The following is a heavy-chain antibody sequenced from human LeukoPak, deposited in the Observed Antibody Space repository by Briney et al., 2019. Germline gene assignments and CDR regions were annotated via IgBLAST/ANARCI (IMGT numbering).Heavy chain of an antibody. J-gene: IGHJ4*02. D-gene: IGHD4-17*01. CDR3: ALNPWGGDYTSDFFDY. Sequence: PGGSLRLSCAASGFTFTTYWMSWLHQAPGKGLEWVANIKQDGSEKYYLDSVKGRFTLSRDNAKNSLYLQMNSLRAEDTAVYYSALNPWGGDYTSDFFDYWGQGTLVTVSS. V-gene: IGHV3-7*01. CDR2: IKQDGSEK. CDR1: GFTFTTYW.